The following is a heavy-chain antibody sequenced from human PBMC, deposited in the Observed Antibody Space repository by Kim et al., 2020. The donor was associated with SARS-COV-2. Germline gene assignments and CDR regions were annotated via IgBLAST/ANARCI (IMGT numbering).Heavy chain of an antibody. D-gene: IGHD3-3*01. V-gene: IGHV3-7*03. Sequence: GGSLRLSCAASGFTFSSYWMSWVRQAPGKGLEWVANIKQDGSEKYYVDSVKGRFTISRDNAKNSLYLQMNSLRAEDTAVYYCARDLSRSEITIFGVVITPQYYFDYWGQGALVTVSS. CDR2: IKQDGSEK. J-gene: IGHJ4*02. CDR3: ARDLSRSEITIFGVVITPQYYFDY. CDR1: GFTFSSYW.